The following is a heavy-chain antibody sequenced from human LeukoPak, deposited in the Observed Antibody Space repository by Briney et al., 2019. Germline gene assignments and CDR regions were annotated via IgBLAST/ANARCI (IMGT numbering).Heavy chain of an antibody. V-gene: IGHV3-20*04. Sequence: PGGSLRLSCAASGFTFDDYGMSWVRQAPGKGLEWVSGINWNGGSTGYADSVKGRFTISRDNAKNSLYLQMNSLRAEDTAVYYCARARRITMVRGAISIWGQGTMVTVSS. D-gene: IGHD3-10*01. J-gene: IGHJ3*02. CDR1: GFTFDDYG. CDR3: ARARRITMVRGAISI. CDR2: INWNGGST.